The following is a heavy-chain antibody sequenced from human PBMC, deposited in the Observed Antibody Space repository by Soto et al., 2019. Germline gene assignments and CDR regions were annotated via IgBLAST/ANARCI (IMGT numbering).Heavy chain of an antibody. CDR3: ASDYGSNWRL. Sequence: QAHLVQSGTEVKMPGDSVQVSCKASGFVSTNHNFHWVRQAPGLSLEWMGRINAGNGNTQYSQNFQGRVTFTSDPSASTAFMELTNLRFEDRAMYYCASDYGSNWRLWGQGTLVSVSS. V-gene: IGHV1-3*01. CDR1: GFVSTNHN. D-gene: IGHD6-19*01. CDR2: INAGNGNT. J-gene: IGHJ4*02.